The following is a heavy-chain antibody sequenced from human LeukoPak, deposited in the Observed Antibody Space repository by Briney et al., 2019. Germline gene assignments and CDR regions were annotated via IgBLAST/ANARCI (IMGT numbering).Heavy chain of an antibody. Sequence: GGSLRLSCAASGFTVSNMYMTWVRQAPGKGLEWVSLIYGDGRTSYADSVKGRCTISRDNSKNTLDLQVNSLRVEGTAVYYCARGLFLSGYLDAFDMWGQGTVVTVSS. D-gene: IGHD3-22*01. J-gene: IGHJ3*02. V-gene: IGHV3-53*01. CDR2: IYGDGRT. CDR1: GFTVSNMY. CDR3: ARGLFLSGYLDAFDM.